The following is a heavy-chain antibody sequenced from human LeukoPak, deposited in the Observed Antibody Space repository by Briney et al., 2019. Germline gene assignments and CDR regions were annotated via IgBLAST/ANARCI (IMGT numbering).Heavy chain of an antibody. V-gene: IGHV4-34*01. CDR3: ARLVILRYSDWLFLPTGARGWFDP. CDR2: INHSGST. J-gene: IGHJ5*02. CDR1: GGSFSGYY. D-gene: IGHD3-9*01. Sequence: SETLSLTCAVYGGSFSGYYWSWIRQPPGKGLEWIGEINHSGSTNYNPSLESRVTISVDTSKNQFSLKLSSVTAADTAVYYCARLVILRYSDWLFLPTGARGWFDPWGQGTLVTVSS.